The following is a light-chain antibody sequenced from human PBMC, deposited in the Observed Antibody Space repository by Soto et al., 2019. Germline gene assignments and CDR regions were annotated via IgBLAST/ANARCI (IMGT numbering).Light chain of an antibody. CDR3: AAWDDTLNGHVV. CDR2: STN. CDR1: SSNIGSNS. V-gene: IGLV1-44*01. Sequence: QSVLTQPPSASGTPGQRVTISCSGSSSNIGSNSANWYQQLPGTAPKLVMYSTNQRPSGVPDRFSRSKSGTSASLAISDLQSEDEADYYCAAWDDTLNGHVVFGGGTKLTVL. J-gene: IGLJ2*01.